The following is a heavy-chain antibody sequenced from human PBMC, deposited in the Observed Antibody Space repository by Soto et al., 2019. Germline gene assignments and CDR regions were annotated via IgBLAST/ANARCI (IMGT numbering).Heavy chain of an antibody. V-gene: IGHV3-15*01. CDR3: STDPFPASYYYYYYMDV. CDR1: GFTFSNAW. D-gene: IGHD2-15*01. Sequence: GGSLRLSCAASGFTFSNAWMSWVRQAPGKGLEWVGRIKSKTDGGTTDYAAPVKGRFTISRDDSKNTLYLQMNSLKTEDTAVFYCSTDPFPASYYYYYYMDVWGKGTTVTVSS. J-gene: IGHJ6*03. CDR2: IKSKTDGGTT.